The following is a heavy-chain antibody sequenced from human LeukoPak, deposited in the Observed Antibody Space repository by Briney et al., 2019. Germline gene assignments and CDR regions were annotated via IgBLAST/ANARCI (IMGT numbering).Heavy chain of an antibody. CDR2: ISAYNGNT. CDR1: GYTFTSYG. CDR3: ARDRRNYGSGSYLSFDP. V-gene: IGHV1-18*01. J-gene: IGHJ5*02. D-gene: IGHD3-10*01. Sequence: ASVKVSCKASGYTFTSYGISWVRQAPGQGLEWMGWISAYNGNTNYAQKLQGRVTITTDTSTSTAYMELRSLRSDDTAVYYCARDRRNYGSGSYLSFDPWGQGTLVTVSS.